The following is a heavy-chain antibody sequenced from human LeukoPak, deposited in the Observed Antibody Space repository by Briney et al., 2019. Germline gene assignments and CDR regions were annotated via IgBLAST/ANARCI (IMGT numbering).Heavy chain of an antibody. CDR3: ARDYDCEDAGGFDY. D-gene: IGHD2-21*02. Sequence: GGSLRLSCVASGFTFSSCAIHWVRQAPGKGLEWVAVISYDGSNKYYANSVKGRFTISRDNSKNTLYLQMNSLRAEDTAVYYCARDYDCEDAGGFDYWGQGTLVTVSS. J-gene: IGHJ4*02. CDR1: GFTFSSCA. V-gene: IGHV3-30*04. CDR2: ISYDGSNK.